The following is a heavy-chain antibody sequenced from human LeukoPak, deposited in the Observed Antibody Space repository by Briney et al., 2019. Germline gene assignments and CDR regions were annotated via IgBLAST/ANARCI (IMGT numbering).Heavy chain of an antibody. D-gene: IGHD6-6*01. V-gene: IGHV3-48*03. J-gene: IGHJ4*02. CDR3: ARENEYSSSSFDY. CDR2: ISSGASAI. CDR1: GFTFSSYD. Sequence: PGGSLRLSCAASGFTFSSYDMNWVRQAPGKGLEWVSYISSGASAIYYADSVEGRFTISRDNAQNSLYLQMNRLRAEDTAVYYCARENEYSSSSFDYWGQGTLVTVSS.